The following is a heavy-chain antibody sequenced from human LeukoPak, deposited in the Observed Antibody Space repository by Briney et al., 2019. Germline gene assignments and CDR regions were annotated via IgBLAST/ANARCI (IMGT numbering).Heavy chain of an antibody. J-gene: IGHJ6*03. CDR1: GFTFKTYY. CDR3: ARGLFTYDYVWGRYRDYYMDV. V-gene: IGHV3-7*01. D-gene: IGHD3-16*02. CDR2: INQDGSEK. Sequence: GGSLRLSCAASGFTFKTYYMSWVRQAPGKGLEWVANINQDGSEKNYVDSVKGRFTISRDNAKNSLYLQMNSLRAEDTAVYYCARGLFTYDYVWGRYRDYYMDVWGKGTTVTVSS.